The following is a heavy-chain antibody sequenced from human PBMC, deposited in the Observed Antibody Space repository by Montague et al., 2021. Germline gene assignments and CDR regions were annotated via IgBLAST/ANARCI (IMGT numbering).Heavy chain of an antibody. CDR2: IYYNGTT. CDR1: GGSISSASYY. Sequence: SGTLSLTCTVSGGSISSASYYWGWIRQPPGKGLEFIGVIYYNGTTYHNPSLKSRVTVSMDTSKNQFSLKLSSVTAADTAVYYCARSLYCRGGSCYSGFDPWGQGTLVTASS. V-gene: IGHV4-39*01. CDR3: ARSLYCRGGSCYSGFDP. D-gene: IGHD2-15*01. J-gene: IGHJ5*02.